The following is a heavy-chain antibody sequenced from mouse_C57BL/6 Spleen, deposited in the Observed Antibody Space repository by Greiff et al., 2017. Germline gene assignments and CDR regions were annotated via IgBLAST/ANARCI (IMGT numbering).Heavy chain of an antibody. Sequence: EVQVVESGGGLVQPGGSMKLSCVASGFTFSNYWMNWVRQSPEKGLEWVAQISLKSDNSATHYAESVKGRFTISRDDSKSSVYLQMNNLRAEDTGIYYCTALWPFYAMDYWGQGTSVTVSS. CDR2: ISLKSDNSAT. CDR1: GFTFSNYW. CDR3: TALWPFYAMDY. J-gene: IGHJ4*01. V-gene: IGHV6-3*01. D-gene: IGHD1-1*02.